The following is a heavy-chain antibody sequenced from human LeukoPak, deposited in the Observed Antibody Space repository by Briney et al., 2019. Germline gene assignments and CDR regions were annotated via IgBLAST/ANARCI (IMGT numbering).Heavy chain of an antibody. CDR3: ARAPYDFWNGNNWFDP. CDR1: GYTFTSYG. Sequence: GASVKVSCKASGYTFTSYGIGWVRQAPGQGLEWMGWISAYNGNTNYAQKLQGRVTMTTDTSTSTAYMELRSLRSDDTAVYYCARAPYDFWNGNNWFDPWGQGTLVTVSS. D-gene: IGHD3-3*01. J-gene: IGHJ5*02. V-gene: IGHV1-18*01. CDR2: ISAYNGNT.